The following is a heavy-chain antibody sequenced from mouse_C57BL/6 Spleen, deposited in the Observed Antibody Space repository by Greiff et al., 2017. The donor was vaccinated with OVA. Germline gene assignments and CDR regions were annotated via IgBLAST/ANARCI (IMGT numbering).Heavy chain of an antibody. J-gene: IGHJ4*01. CDR3: ARFYDGYYRA. V-gene: IGHV1-82*01. D-gene: IGHD2-3*01. Sequence: QVQLQQSGPEPVKPGASVKISCKASGYAFSSSWMNWVKQRPGKGLEWIGRIYPGDGDTNYNGKFKGKATLTADKSSSTAYMQLSSLTSEDSAVYFCARFYDGYYRAWGQGTSVTVSS. CDR1: GYAFSSSW. CDR2: IYPGDGDT.